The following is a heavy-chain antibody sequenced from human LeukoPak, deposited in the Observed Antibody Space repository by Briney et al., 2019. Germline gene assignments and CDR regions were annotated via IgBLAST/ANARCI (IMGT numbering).Heavy chain of an antibody. Sequence: GASVKVSCRVSGYSLSDLSIHWLRHVPEKGLEWMGGFEPEEGEHGETIYAQNFEDRLTLTEDTVTDTAYMELVRLTSEDTAVYYCSTDRLEIYALHIWGQGTMVTVSS. J-gene: IGHJ3*02. D-gene: IGHD1-1*01. CDR3: STDRLEIYALHI. V-gene: IGHV1-24*01. CDR2: FEPEEGEHGET. CDR1: GYSLSDLS.